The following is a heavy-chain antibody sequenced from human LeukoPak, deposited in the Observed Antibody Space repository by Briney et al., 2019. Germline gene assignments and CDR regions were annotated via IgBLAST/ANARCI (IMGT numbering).Heavy chain of an antibody. V-gene: IGHV1-24*01. J-gene: IGHJ4*02. D-gene: IGHD1-1*01. CDR2: FDPEDGET. CDR3: ARDNWNDVDY. Sequence: ASVKVSCKVSGYTLTELSMHWVRQAPGKGLEWMGGFDPEDGETIYAQKFQGRVTMTRDTSISTAYMELSRLRSDDTAVYYCARDNWNDVDYWGQGTLVTVSS. CDR1: GYTLTELS.